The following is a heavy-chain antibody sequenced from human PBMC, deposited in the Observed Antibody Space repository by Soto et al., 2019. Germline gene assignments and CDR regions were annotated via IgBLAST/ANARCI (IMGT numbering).Heavy chain of an antibody. Sequence: ASVKVSCKASGYTFTSYAMHWVRQAPGQRLEWMGWINAGNGNTKYSQKFQGRVTITRDTSASTAYMELRKLGPEDTAVYYCARGLALAGSPHFGYCGQGTLFTVSS. J-gene: IGHJ4*02. V-gene: IGHV1-3*01. CDR3: ARGLALAGSPHFGY. D-gene: IGHD6-19*01. CDR2: INAGNGNT. CDR1: GYTFTSYA.